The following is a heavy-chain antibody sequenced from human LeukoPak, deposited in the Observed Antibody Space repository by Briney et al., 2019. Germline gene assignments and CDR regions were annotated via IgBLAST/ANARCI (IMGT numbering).Heavy chain of an antibody. CDR2: MNPNSGNT. CDR3: ARGIRTKPLRWYPDDAFDI. J-gene: IGHJ3*02. D-gene: IGHD4-23*01. Sequence: ASVKVSCKASGYTFTSYDINWVRQATGQGLEWTGWMNPNSGNTGYAQKFQGRVTITRNTSISTAYTELSSLRSEDTAVYYCARGIRTKPLRWYPDDAFDIWGQGTMVTVSS. CDR1: GYTFTSYD. V-gene: IGHV1-8*03.